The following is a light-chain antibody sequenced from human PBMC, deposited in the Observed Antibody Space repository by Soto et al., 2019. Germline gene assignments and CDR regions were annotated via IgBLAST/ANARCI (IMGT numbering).Light chain of an antibody. CDR2: GAS. CDR1: QSVGRK. CDR3: QQHNSWPWT. Sequence: EIVMTQSPATLSVSPGERATLSCRASQSVGRKLAWYQQKPGQAPRLLVYGASTRATGLPARFSGSGSGTEFTLTISSLQSEDFAVYYCQQHNSWPWTFGQGTKVDIK. V-gene: IGKV3-15*01. J-gene: IGKJ1*01.